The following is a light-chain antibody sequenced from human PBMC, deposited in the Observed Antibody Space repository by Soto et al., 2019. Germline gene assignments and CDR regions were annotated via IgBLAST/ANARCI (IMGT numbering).Light chain of an antibody. V-gene: IGLV2-14*01. CDR1: RSDVGAYNY. CDR3: SSYTISNTLPFV. CDR2: EVT. J-gene: IGLJ1*01. Sequence: QSALTQPASVSGSPGQSIAISCTGTRSDVGAYNYVSWYQQHPGKAPKLMISEVTNRPSGVSDRFSGSKSGNTASLTISGLQAEDEADYYCSSYTISNTLPFVFGTGTKLTVL.